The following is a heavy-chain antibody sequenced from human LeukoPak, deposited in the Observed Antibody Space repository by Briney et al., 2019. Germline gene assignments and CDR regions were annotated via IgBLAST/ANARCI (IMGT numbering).Heavy chain of an antibody. CDR2: IYYSGST. V-gene: IGHV4-39*01. CDR3: ARDGSGSNWFDP. J-gene: IGHJ5*02. CDR1: GGSISSSSYY. Sequence: SETLSLTCTVSGGSISSSSYYWGWIRQPPGKGLEWIGSIYYSGSTYYNPSHKSRVTISVDTSKNQFSLKLSSVTAADTAVYYCARDGSGSNWFDPWAQGTLVTVSS. D-gene: IGHD3-10*01.